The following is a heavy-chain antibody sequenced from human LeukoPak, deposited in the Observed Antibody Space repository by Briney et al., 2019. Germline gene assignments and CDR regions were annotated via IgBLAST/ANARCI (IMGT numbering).Heavy chain of an antibody. V-gene: IGHV3-53*01. CDR2: IYRGGTT. Sequence: GGSLRLSCAASGFTVSSNFMSWVRQVPGKGLEWVSAIYRGGTTHYAESVKGRFTISRDNSKNTLYLQMNSLRVEDTAVYYCATEKIPDEHRGAFDVWGQGTMVTVSS. D-gene: IGHD2-21*01. CDR3: ATEKIPDEHRGAFDV. J-gene: IGHJ3*01. CDR1: GFTVSSNF.